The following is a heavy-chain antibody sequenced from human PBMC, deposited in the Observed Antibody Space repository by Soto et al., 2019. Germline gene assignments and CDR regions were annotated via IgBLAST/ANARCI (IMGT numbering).Heavy chain of an antibody. Sequence: GSLRLSCAASGFTFSDYYMSWIRQAPGKGLEWVSYISSSGSTIYYADSVKGRFTISRDNAKNSLYLQMNSLRAEDTAVYYCARDSEVYYYYYGMDVWGQGTTVTVSS. D-gene: IGHD3-10*01. CDR3: ARDSEVYYYYYGMDV. V-gene: IGHV3-11*01. CDR2: ISSSGSTI. J-gene: IGHJ6*02. CDR1: GFTFSDYY.